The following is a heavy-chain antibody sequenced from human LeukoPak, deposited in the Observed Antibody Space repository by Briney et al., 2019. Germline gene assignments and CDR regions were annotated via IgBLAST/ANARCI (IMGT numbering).Heavy chain of an antibody. CDR1: GGSFSGYY. D-gene: IGHD3-10*01. J-gene: IGHJ4*02. V-gene: IGHV4-59*08. Sequence: PSETPSLTCAVYGGSFSGYYWSWIRQPPGKGLEWIGYIYYSGSTNYNPSLKSRVTISVDTSKNQFSLKLSSVTAADTAVYYCARHSRGFGDRRSFDYWGQGTLVTVSS. CDR3: ARHSRGFGDRRSFDY. CDR2: IYYSGST.